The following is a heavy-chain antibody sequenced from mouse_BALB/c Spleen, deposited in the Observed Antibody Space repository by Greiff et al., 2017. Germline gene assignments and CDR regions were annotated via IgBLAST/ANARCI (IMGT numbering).Heavy chain of an antibody. D-gene: IGHD2-1*01. CDR2: INPYNGAT. Sequence: EVQLQQSGPELVKPGASVKISCKASGYSFTGYYMHWVKQSHVKSLEWIGRINPYNGATSYNQNFKDKASLTVDKSSSTAYMELHSLTSEDSAVYNCARRDGNGRDMRALDYWGQGTPVTVSA. V-gene: IGHV1-26*01. CDR3: ARRDGNGRDMRALDY. J-gene: IGHJ4*01. CDR1: GYSFTGYY.